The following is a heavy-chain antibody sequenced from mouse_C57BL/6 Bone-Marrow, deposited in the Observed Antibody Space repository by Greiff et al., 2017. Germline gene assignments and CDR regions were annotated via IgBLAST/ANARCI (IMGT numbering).Heavy chain of an antibody. D-gene: IGHD2-4*01. CDR2: IDPENGDT. Sequence: VQLKQSGAELVRPGASVKLSCTASGFNIKDDYMHWVKQRPEQGLEWIGWIDPENGDTEYASKFQGKATITADTSSNTAYLQLSSLTSEDTAVYYCTTPIYYDSSFDYWGQGTTLTVSS. V-gene: IGHV14-4*01. CDR1: GFNIKDDY. J-gene: IGHJ2*01. CDR3: TTPIYYDSSFDY.